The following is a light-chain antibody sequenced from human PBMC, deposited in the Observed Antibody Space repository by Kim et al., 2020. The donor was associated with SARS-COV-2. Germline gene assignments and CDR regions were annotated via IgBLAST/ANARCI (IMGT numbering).Light chain of an antibody. J-gene: IGKJ1*01. CDR3: QQYGSSWT. V-gene: IGKV3-20*01. Sequence: LSPGERATRSCRASQSVSSFYLAWYQQKPGQAPRLLIFGGSSRATGIPDRFSGSGSGTDFTLTISRLEPEDFAVYYCQQYGSSWTFGQGTKVDIK. CDR2: GGS. CDR1: QSVSSFY.